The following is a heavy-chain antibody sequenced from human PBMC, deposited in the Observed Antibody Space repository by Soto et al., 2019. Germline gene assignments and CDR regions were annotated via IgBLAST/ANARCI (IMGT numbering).Heavy chain of an antibody. V-gene: IGHV1-69*19. CDR2: ISPMFGAA. J-gene: IGHJ4*02. CDR3: AREVQVHTPDFVY. Sequence: QVQLVQPGAEMKKPGSSVKVSCQSSGGTFNTYAMNWVRQAPGQGPEWMGDISPMFGAANYAPKFQGRVTIAAYESTGTSYMQLISLTSEDTARYFCAREVQVHTPDFVYWGQGTLVTVSS. D-gene: IGHD3-10*01. CDR1: GGTFNTYA.